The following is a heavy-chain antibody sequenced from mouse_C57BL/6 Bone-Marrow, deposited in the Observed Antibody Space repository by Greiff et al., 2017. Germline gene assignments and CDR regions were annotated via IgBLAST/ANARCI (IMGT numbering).Heavy chain of an antibody. Sequence: VQLQQSGAELVRPGASVKLSCTASGFNIKDDYMHWVKQRPEQGLEWIGWIDPANGDTEYASTLQGKATITADTSSNTAYLQRRSLTSEDTAVYYCTTITTVVADWYFDVWGTGTTVTVSS. CDR1: GFNIKDDY. J-gene: IGHJ1*03. CDR3: TTITTVVADWYFDV. D-gene: IGHD1-1*01. CDR2: IDPANGDT. V-gene: IGHV14-4*01.